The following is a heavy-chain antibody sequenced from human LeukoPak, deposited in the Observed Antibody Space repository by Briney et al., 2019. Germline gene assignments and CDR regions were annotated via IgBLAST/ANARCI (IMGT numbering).Heavy chain of an antibody. V-gene: IGHV1-2*02. CDR1: GYTFTGYY. J-gene: IGHJ4*02. D-gene: IGHD4-17*01. CDR3: AREEVDYGATFAH. Sequence: ASLKVSCKAAGYTFTGYYIHWVRQAPGQGLEWMGWINPKSGGTDFAQKFQGRVTMTRDTSISTAYMELSRLRSDDTAVYYCAREEVDYGATFAHWGQGTLVTVSS. CDR2: INPKSGGT.